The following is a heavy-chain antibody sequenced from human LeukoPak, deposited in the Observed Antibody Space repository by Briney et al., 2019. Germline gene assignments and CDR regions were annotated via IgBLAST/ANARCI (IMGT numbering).Heavy chain of an antibody. CDR2: IYTSGST. Sequence: SDTLSLTCTVSVRSISSGSYYWSWIPQTAGTGLEGIGRIYTSGSTNYNPSLKSRVPISGDTSKNQFSLKLSSVTAADTAVYHCAETGGYGAFDIWGQGTMVSVSS. V-gene: IGHV4-61*02. D-gene: IGHD3-16*01. CDR3: AETGGYGAFDI. J-gene: IGHJ3*02. CDR1: VRSISSGSYY.